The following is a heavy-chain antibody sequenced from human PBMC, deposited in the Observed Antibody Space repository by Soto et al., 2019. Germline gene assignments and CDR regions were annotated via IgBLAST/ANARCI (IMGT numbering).Heavy chain of an antibody. Sequence: GASVKVSCKASGGTFSSYTISWVRQAPGQGLEWMGRIIPILGIANYAQKFQGRVTITADKSTSTAYMELSSLRSEDTAVYYCARVSGTVAGTGPIDYWGQGTLVTVSS. CDR1: GGTFSSYT. D-gene: IGHD6-19*01. J-gene: IGHJ4*02. V-gene: IGHV1-69*02. CDR3: ARVSGTVAGTGPIDY. CDR2: IIPILGIA.